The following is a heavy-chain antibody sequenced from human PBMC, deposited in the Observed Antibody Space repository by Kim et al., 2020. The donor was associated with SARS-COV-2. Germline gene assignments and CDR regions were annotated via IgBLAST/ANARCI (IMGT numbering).Heavy chain of an antibody. CDR3: TTDGAMDDGSGSIDY. CDR2: IQSKIDGGTT. CDR1: GFTFNKAW. V-gene: IGHV3-15*01. D-gene: IGHD3-10*01. J-gene: IGHJ4*02. Sequence: GGSLRLSCRGSGFTFNKAWMSWVRQAPGKGLEWVGRIQSKIDGGTTDYAAPVKGRFTVSRDDSKNTLYLQMNSLKIEDTAVYYCTTDGAMDDGSGSIDYWGRGTRVAVSS.